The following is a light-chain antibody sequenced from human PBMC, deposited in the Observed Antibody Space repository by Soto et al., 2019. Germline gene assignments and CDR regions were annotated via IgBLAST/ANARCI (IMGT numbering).Light chain of an antibody. CDR2: AAS. V-gene: IGKV3-15*01. Sequence: EVVMTQSPATLSVSPGERATLSCRASQGVSRNLAWYQQKPGQPPRLLISAASARATGIPARFSGSGSETDFTLTISSLQSEDFAVYYCHQYHNWPWTVGQGTKVDIK. J-gene: IGKJ1*01. CDR1: QGVSRN. CDR3: HQYHNWPWT.